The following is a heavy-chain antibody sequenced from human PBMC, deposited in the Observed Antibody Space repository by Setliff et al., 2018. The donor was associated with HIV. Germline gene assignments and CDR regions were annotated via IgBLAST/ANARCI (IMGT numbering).Heavy chain of an antibody. V-gene: IGHV1-46*01. J-gene: IGHJ4*02. CDR3: ARGGRVDESRGYYYPLMY. Sequence: WASVKVSCKSSGYIFTTHYIHWVRQAPGQGIEWMGMSNPSSRTTIYAQKFRGRMTLTKDKSTTTDYMELSSLRSDDTAVYYCARGGRVDESRGYYYPLMYWGQGTLVTVSS. CDR2: SNPSSRTT. CDR1: GYIFTTHY. D-gene: IGHD3-22*01.